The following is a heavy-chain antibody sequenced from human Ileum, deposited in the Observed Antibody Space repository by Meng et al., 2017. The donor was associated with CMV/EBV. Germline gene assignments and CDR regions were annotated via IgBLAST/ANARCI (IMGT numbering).Heavy chain of an antibody. CDR3: ARRSGLNEKPGGYFDY. CDR2: IHYTETT. J-gene: IGHJ4*02. V-gene: IGHV4-39*07. D-gene: IGHD3-10*01. CDR1: GDSIGRGCPF. Sequence: QVQGPGPVQSKPPETLSPTGTVSGDSIGRGCPFWGWIRQAPGKGLEWIATIHYTETTHYNPSLKSRVIISMDMSKNQFSLKLTSVTAADTAMYYCARRSGLNEKPGGYFDYWGQGALVTVSS.